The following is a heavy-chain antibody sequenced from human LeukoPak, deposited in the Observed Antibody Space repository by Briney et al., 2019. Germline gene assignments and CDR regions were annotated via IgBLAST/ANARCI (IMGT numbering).Heavy chain of an antibody. CDR2: INHSGST. Sequence: SETLSLTCAVYGGSFSGYYWSWIRKPPGKGLEWIGEINHSGSTNYNPSLKSRITMLVDTSKNQFSLKLSSVTAADTAVYYCARGSPYGVNWFDPWGQGTLVIVSS. CDR1: GGSFSGYY. J-gene: IGHJ5*02. CDR3: ARGSPYGVNWFDP. D-gene: IGHD4-17*01. V-gene: IGHV4-34*01.